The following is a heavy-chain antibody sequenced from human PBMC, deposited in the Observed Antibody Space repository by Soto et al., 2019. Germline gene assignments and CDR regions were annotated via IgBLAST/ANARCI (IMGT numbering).Heavy chain of an antibody. V-gene: IGHV4-31*03. D-gene: IGHD6-6*01. Sequence: PSETLSLTCTVSGGSISSGGYYWSWIRQHPGKGLEWIGYIYYSGSTYYNPSLKSRVTISVDTSKNQFSLKLSSVTAADTAVYYCARGREAARPSSWFDPWGQGTLVTVSS. CDR3: ARGREAARPSSWFDP. CDR1: GGSISSGGYY. CDR2: IYYSGST. J-gene: IGHJ5*02.